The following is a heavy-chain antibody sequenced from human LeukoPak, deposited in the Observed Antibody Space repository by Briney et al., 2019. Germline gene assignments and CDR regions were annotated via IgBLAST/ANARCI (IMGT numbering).Heavy chain of an antibody. Sequence: GASVKVSCKASGYTFTSYGISWVRQAPGQGLEWMGRIIPIFGTANYAQKFQGRVTITTDESTSTAYMELSSLRSENTAVYYCARDGGDANWNRRAFDIWGQGTMVTVSS. CDR1: GYTFTSYG. D-gene: IGHD1-1*01. CDR2: IIPIFGTA. V-gene: IGHV1-69*05. J-gene: IGHJ3*02. CDR3: ARDGGDANWNRRAFDI.